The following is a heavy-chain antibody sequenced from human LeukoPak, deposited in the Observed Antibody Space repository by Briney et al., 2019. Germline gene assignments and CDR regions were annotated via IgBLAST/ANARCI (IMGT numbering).Heavy chain of an antibody. D-gene: IGHD6-6*01. CDR1: GYTFTGYY. V-gene: IGHV1-2*02. Sequence: ASVKVSCKASGYTFTGYYMHWVRQAPGQGLEWMGWINPNSGGTNYAQKFQGRVTMTRDTSISTAYMELSRLRSDDTAVYYCARGDKSIAARPGDYWGQGTLVTVSS. CDR3: ARGDKSIAARPGDY. CDR2: INPNSGGT. J-gene: IGHJ4*02.